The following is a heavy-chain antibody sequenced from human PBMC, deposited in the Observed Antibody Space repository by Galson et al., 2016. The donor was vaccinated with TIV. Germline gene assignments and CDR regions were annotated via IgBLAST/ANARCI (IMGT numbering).Heavy chain of an antibody. CDR1: GFTFSISA. D-gene: IGHD3-22*01. V-gene: IGHV3-23*01. Sequence: SLRLSCAASGFTFSISAMTWVRQAPGMGLEWVSAIGGGGGSTYYADSVKGRFTISRDNSKNTLFLQMNSLRAEDTAVYYCTKVPSSGFSCYYGLDVWGQGTTVTVSS. J-gene: IGHJ6*02. CDR3: TKVPSSGFSCYYGLDV. CDR2: IGGGGGST.